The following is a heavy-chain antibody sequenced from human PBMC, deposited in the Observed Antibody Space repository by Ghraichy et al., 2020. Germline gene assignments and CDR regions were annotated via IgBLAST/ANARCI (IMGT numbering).Heavy chain of an antibody. V-gene: IGHV3-7*01. D-gene: IGHD6-19*01. CDR3: ARDGSSGWYPNYYFDY. Sequence: GSLRLSCAASGFTFSSYWMSWVRQAPGKGLEWVANIKQDGSEKYYVDSVKGRFTISRDNAKNSLYLQMNSLRAEDTAVYYCARDGSSGWYPNYYFDYWGQGTLVTVSS. CDR1: GFTFSSYW. J-gene: IGHJ4*02. CDR2: IKQDGSEK.